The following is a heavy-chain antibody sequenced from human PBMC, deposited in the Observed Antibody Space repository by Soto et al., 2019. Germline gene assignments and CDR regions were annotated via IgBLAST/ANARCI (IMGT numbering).Heavy chain of an antibody. CDR2: ISAYNGNT. D-gene: IGHD3-3*01. CDR3: ARDRSLRFLEWLSDY. J-gene: IGHJ4*02. CDR1: GYTFTSYG. V-gene: IGHV1-18*01. Sequence: QVQLVQSGAEVKKPGASVKVSCKASGYTFTSYGISWVRQAPGQGLEWMGWISAYNGNTNYAQKLQGRGTMTTDTSTSTAYMELRSLRSDDTAVYYCARDRSLRFLEWLSDYWGQGTLVTVSS.